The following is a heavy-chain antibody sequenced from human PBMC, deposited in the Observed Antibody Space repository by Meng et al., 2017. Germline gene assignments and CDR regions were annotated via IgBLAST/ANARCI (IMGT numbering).Heavy chain of an antibody. CDR2: ISGDGSIT. D-gene: IGHD1-1*01. Sequence: EVLVVECGGCIVQPGGSLRLSCADSGFTFNNYWMHGVRQVPGKGLVWVSRISGDGSITNYADSVKGRFTISRDNAKNTLYLQMNSLRPEDTAAYYCLDEAPRSDYWGQGSLVTVSS. V-gene: IGHV3-74*01. CDR1: GFTFNNYW. J-gene: IGHJ4*02. CDR3: LDEAPRSDY.